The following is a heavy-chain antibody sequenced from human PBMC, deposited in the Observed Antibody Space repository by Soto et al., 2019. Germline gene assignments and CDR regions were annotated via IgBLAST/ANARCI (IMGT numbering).Heavy chain of an antibody. D-gene: IGHD2-15*01. V-gene: IGHV1-3*01. CDR1: GYTFTSYA. CDR2: INAGNGNT. CDR3: ARALGGGPDY. Sequence: QVQLVQSGAEVKKPGASVKVSCKASGYTFTSYAMHWVRQAPGQRLEWMGWINAGNGNTKYSQKFQGRVAITRDTAVSTAHRELSSLISEDTAVYYCARALGGGPDYWGQGTLVTVSS. J-gene: IGHJ4*02.